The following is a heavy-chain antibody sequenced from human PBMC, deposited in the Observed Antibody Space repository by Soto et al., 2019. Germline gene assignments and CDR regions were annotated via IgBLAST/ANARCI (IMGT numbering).Heavy chain of an antibody. CDR3: AKVSLGALTFTDYYYYGLDV. CDR2: ISGGGGST. CDR1: GFTFSSYE. J-gene: IGHJ6*02. D-gene: IGHD1-26*01. V-gene: IGHV3-23*01. Sequence: GGSLRLSCSASGFTFSSYEMNWVRQAPGKGLEWVSAISGGGGSTYYADSVKGRVTISRDNSKNTLYLQMNSLRAEDTAVYYCAKVSLGALTFTDYYYYGLDVWGQGTTVTVS.